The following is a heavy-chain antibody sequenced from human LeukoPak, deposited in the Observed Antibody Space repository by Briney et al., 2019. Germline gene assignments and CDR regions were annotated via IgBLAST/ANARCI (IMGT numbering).Heavy chain of an antibody. CDR1: GGSFSGYY. V-gene: IGHV4-34*01. D-gene: IGHD2-21*02. CDR3: ARVGYCGGDCYPFDY. Sequence: SETLSLTCAIYGGSFSGYYWSWIRQPPGKGLEWIGEINHRGSTNYNPSLKSRVTISVDTSRNSFSLELSSVTAADTAVYYCARVGYCGGDCYPFDYWGQGTPTTISS. J-gene: IGHJ4*02. CDR2: INHRGST.